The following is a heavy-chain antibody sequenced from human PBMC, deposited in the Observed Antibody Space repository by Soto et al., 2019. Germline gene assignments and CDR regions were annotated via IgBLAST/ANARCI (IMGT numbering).Heavy chain of an antibody. CDR2: IYYSGST. CDR3: ARVTQLHKPQAFYGDKLLYYFDY. V-gene: IGHV4-59*01. J-gene: IGHJ4*02. D-gene: IGHD4-17*01. Sequence: SETLSLTCTVSGGSISSYYWSWIRQPPGKGLEWIGYIYYSGSTNYNPSLKSRVTISVDTSKNQFSLKLSSVTAADTAVYYCARVTQLHKPQAFYGDKLLYYFDYWGQGTLVTVSS. CDR1: GGSISSYY.